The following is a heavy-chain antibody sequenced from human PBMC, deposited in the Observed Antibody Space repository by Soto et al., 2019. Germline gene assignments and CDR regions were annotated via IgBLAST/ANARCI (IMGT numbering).Heavy chain of an antibody. CDR2: IYYSGST. CDR3: ARCITGTIYN. D-gene: IGHD1-20*01. CDR1: GGSISSGGYY. Sequence: SETLSLTCTVSGGSISSGGYYWSWIRQHPGKGLEWIGYIYYSGSTYYNPSLKSRVTISVDTSKNQFSLKLSSVTAADTAVYYCARCITGTIYNWGQGTLVTVSS. J-gene: IGHJ4*02. V-gene: IGHV4-31*03.